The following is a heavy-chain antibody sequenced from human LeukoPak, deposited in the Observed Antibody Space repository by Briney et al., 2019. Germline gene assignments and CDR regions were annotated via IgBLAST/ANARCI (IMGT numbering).Heavy chain of an antibody. CDR3: ARGGVGYYYDSSGYYDY. CDR2: INHSGST. CDR1: GGSFSGYY. J-gene: IGHJ4*02. D-gene: IGHD3-22*01. Sequence: SETPSLTCAVYGGSFSGYYWSWIRQPPGKGLEWIGEINHSGSTNYNPSLKSRVTISVDTSKNQFSLKLSSVTAADTAVYYCARGGVGYYYDSSGYYDYWGQGTLVTVSS. V-gene: IGHV4-34*01.